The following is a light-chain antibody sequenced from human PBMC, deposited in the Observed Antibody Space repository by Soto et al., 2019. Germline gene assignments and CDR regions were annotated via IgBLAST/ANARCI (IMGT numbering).Light chain of an antibody. Sequence: EILLTQSPGTLSLSPGERATLSCRASQSVSSYLAWYQQIPGQAPRLLIYDASTRATGIPDRFSGSGSGTDFTLTISRLEPEDFAVYYCQHYVERSPITFGQGTRLEIK. CDR2: DAS. V-gene: IGKV3-20*01. J-gene: IGKJ5*01. CDR3: QHYVERSPIT. CDR1: QSVSSY.